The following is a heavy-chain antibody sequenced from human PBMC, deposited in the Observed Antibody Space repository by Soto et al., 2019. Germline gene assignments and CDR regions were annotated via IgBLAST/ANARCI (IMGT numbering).Heavy chain of an antibody. CDR3: ARAYGGNPALFDP. CDR1: GFTVSSDY. CDR2: IYTGGST. Sequence: EVQLVESGGGLMQPGGSLRLSCAASGFTVSSDYMSWVRQAPGKGLEWVSVIYTGGSTYYADSVKGRFTFSRDNSKNTLYLKMNSLRAEDTAVYYCARAYGGNPALFDPWGQGTLVTVSS. V-gene: IGHV3-53*01. D-gene: IGHD4-17*01. J-gene: IGHJ5*02.